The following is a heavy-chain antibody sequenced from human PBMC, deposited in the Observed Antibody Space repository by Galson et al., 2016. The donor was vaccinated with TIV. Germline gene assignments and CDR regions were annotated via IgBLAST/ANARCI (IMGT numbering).Heavy chain of an antibody. CDR3: ARPSSSCRGCSYYYYMDV. CDR2: IIPILGMT. V-gene: IGHV1-69*04. J-gene: IGHJ6*03. D-gene: IGHD6-13*01. CDR1: GGTFTNFA. Sequence: SVKVSCKASGGTFTNFAFSWVRQAPGQGLEWMGRIIPILGMTNYAQKFQGRVTISADTSTSTAYMEVSSLRSEDTAMYYCARPSSSCRGCSYYYYMDVWGKGTTVTVSS.